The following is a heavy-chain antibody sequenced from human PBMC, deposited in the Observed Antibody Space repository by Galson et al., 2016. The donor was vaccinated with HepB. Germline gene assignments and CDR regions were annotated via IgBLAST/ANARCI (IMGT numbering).Heavy chain of an antibody. CDR2: TQYRSTWES. Sequence: CAISGDSVSSSTAAWHWIRQSPSRGLEWLARTQYRSTWESHYADSVRSRVTVIPDTSKNLLTLQVNSVSPEDTAVYYCVKVPPAYHYYGMDVWGQGTPVTVSS. CDR3: VKVPPAYHYYGMDV. CDR1: GDSVSSSTAA. V-gene: IGHV6-1*01. J-gene: IGHJ6*02.